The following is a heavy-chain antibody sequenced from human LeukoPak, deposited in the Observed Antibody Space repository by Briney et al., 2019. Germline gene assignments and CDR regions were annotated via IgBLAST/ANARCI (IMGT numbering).Heavy chain of an antibody. V-gene: IGHV5-51*01. CDR1: GYSFTSYW. J-gene: IGHJ5*01. CDR2: IYPGDSRT. Sequence: GESLKISCKGGGYSFTSYWIGWVRQMPGKGMEWMGVIYPGDSRTRYNPSFQGQVTISVDKSISTAYLQWVSLKASDTAMYYCACREFTSTWSYSWGQGTLVTVSS. CDR3: ACREFTSTWSYS. D-gene: IGHD3-10*01.